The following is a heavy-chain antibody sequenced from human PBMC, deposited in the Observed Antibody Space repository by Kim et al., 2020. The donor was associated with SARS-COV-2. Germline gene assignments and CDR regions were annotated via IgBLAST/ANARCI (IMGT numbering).Heavy chain of an antibody. D-gene: IGHD6-13*01. Sequence: SETLSLTCTVSGYSINSGYYWGWIRQPPGKGLEWIGTFSHGGSSYYNPSLKSRVTISIDTSKNQFSLKLSSVTAADTAVYYCARVSFGSSSWFDCWGPGTLVTVSS. CDR3: ARVSFGSSSWFDC. CDR1: GYSINSGYY. V-gene: IGHV4-38-2*02. J-gene: IGHJ4*02. CDR2: FSHGGSS.